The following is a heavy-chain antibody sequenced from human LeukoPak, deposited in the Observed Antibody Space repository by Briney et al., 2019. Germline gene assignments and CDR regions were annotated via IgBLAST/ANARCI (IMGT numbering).Heavy chain of an antibody. CDR3: ARVPGGEGTADDY. CDR2: INPSAGST. D-gene: IGHD3-10*01. CDR1: GYTFSSYY. Sequence: ASVTVSCKASGYTFSSYYMHWVRQAPGQGVEWMGIINPSAGSTIYAQKFQGRFTMTRDTSTSTVYMELSSLRSEDTAVYYCARVPGGEGTADDYWGQGTLVSVSS. V-gene: IGHV1-46*01. J-gene: IGHJ4*02.